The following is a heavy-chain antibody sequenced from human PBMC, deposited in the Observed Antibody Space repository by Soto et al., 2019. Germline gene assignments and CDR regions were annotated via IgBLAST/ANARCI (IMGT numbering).Heavy chain of an antibody. CDR1: ELNIINHC. CDR3: ARGYTGYCSGGTCYWFDP. J-gene: IGHJ5*02. Sequence: VPKILPCRASELNIINHCMNWVSKTTGKGLEWVSSISSSASHINYADSVKGRFPISRDNAKKSLYLQMNSLRAEDTAVYYCARGYTGYCSGGTCYWFDPWGQGTLVTVSS. D-gene: IGHD2-15*01. V-gene: IGHV3-21*01. CDR2: ISSSASHI.